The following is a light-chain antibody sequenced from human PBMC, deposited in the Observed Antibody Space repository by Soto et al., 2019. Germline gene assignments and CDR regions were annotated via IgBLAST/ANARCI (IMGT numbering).Light chain of an antibody. J-gene: IGLJ2*01. CDR1: SSNIGAGYD. CDR3: QSYDSSLSAVV. V-gene: IGLV1-40*01. Sequence: QSVLTQPPSMSGAPGQRVIISCTGSSSNIGAGYDVHWYQQLPGTAPKLLIYGNRYRPSGVPDRFSGSKSATSASLAITGLQADDEADYYCQSYDSSLSAVVFGGGTKVTVL. CDR2: GNR.